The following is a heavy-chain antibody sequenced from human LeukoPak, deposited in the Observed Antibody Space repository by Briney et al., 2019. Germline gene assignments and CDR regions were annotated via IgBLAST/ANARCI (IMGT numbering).Heavy chain of an antibody. CDR1: GYTFTGYY. D-gene: IGHD2-2*01. CDR3: ARGYCSSTSCPPYYYYYMDV. CDR2: INPNSGGT. J-gene: IGHJ6*03. Sequence: GASVKVSCKASGYTFTGYYMHWVRQAPGQGLEWMGWINPNSGGTNYAQKFQGRVTMTRGTSISTAYMELSRLRSDDTAVYYCARGYCSSTSCPPYYYYYMDVWGKGTTVTVSS. V-gene: IGHV1-2*02.